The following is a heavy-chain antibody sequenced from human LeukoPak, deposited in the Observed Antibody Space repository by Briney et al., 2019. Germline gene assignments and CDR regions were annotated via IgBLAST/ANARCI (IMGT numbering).Heavy chain of an antibody. V-gene: IGHV6-1*01. J-gene: IGHJ5*02. CDR3: AGALYISGPLGFDP. CDR2: TYYRSKWYN. D-gene: IGHD6-19*01. CDR1: GDSVSSNTAA. Sequence: SQTLSLTCGISGDSVSSNTAAWNWIRQSPSRGLEWLGRTYYRSKWYNEYALSVKSRITINGDISKNQFSLQLNSVTPEDTAVYYCAGALYISGPLGFDPWGQGILVTVSS.